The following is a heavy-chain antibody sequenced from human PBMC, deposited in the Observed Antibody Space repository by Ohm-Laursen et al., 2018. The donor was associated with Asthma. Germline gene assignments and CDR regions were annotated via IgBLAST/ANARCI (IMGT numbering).Heavy chain of an antibody. D-gene: IGHD6-19*01. V-gene: IGHV3-30*18. CDR2: ISYDGSNK. CDR3: AKDGAHNSSGWRLDY. Sequence: SLRLSCTASGFTFSSYGMHWVRQAPGKGLEWVAVISYDGSNKYYADSVKGRFTISRDNSKNTLYLQMNSLRAEDTAVYYCAKDGAHNSSGWRLDYWGQGTLVTVSS. J-gene: IGHJ4*02. CDR1: GFTFSSYG.